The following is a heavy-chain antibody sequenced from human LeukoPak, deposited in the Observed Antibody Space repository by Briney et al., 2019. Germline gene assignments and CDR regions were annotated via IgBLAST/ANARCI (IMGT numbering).Heavy chain of an antibody. D-gene: IGHD3-22*01. CDR2: ISAYNGNT. V-gene: IGHV1-18*01. Sequence: ASVKVSCKASGYTFTSYGISWVRQAPGQGLEWMGWISAYNGNTNYAQKLQGRVTMTTDTSTSTAYMELGSLRSDDTAVYYCAREGSDSSGYYLYYYGMDVWGQGTTVTVSS. CDR1: GYTFTSYG. J-gene: IGHJ6*02. CDR3: AREGSDSSGYYLYYYGMDV.